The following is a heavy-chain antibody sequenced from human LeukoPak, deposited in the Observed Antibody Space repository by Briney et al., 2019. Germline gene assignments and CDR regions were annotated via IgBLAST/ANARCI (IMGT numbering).Heavy chain of an antibody. V-gene: IGHV1-69*05. CDR3: ASQVLSSSLPFDY. J-gene: IGHJ4*02. CDR1: GGTFSSYA. CDR2: IIPIFGTA. D-gene: IGHD6-6*01. Sequence: EASVKVSCKASGGTFSSYAISWVRQAPGQGLEWMGGIIPIFGTANYAQKFQGRVTITTDESTSTAYMELSSLRSEDTAVYYCASQVLSSSLPFDYWGQGTLVTVSS.